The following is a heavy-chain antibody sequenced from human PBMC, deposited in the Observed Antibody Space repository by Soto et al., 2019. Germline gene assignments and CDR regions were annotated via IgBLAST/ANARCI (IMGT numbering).Heavy chain of an antibody. J-gene: IGHJ4*02. V-gene: IGHV1-69*13. CDR3: ARGSLGMITSHPFDY. D-gene: IGHD3-16*01. Sequence: SVKVSCKASGGTFSSYAISWVRQAPGQGLEWMGGIIPIFGTANYAQKFQGRVTITADESTSTAYMELSSLRSEDTAVYYCARGSLGMITSHPFDYWGQGTLVTVSS. CDR1: GGTFSSYA. CDR2: IIPIFGTA.